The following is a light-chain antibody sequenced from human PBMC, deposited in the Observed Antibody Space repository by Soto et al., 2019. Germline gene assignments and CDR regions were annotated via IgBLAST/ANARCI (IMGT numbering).Light chain of an antibody. CDR3: QQYNNWPPKQYT. V-gene: IGKV3-15*01. CDR1: QSVSSN. CDR2: GAS. J-gene: IGKJ2*01. Sequence: EIVMTQSPATLSVSPGERATLSCRASQSVSSNLAWYQHKPGQAPRLLIYGASTRATGIPARFSANGSGTEFSLTISSLLSEDFAVYYCQQYNNWPPKQYTFGQGTKLEIK.